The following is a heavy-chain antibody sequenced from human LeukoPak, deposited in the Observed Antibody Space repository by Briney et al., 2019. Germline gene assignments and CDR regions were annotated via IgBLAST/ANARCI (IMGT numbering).Heavy chain of an antibody. CDR3: ARDIAGYSGYGDYYYYYMTS. D-gene: IGHD5-12*01. J-gene: IGHJ6*03. CDR1: GFTVSSNY. Sequence: GGSLRLSCAASGFTVSSNYMSWVRQAPGKGLEWVSVIYSGGSTYYADSVKGRFTISRDNSKNTLYLQMNSLRAEDTAVYYCARDIAGYSGYGDYYYYYMTSGAKGPRSPSP. V-gene: IGHV3-66*02. CDR2: IYSGGST.